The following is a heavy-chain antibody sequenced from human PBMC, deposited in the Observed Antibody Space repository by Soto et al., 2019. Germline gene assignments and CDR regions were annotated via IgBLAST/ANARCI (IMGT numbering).Heavy chain of an antibody. CDR2: IYYSGST. CDR3: ARQGPGTGVDFDY. CDR1: GGSISSSSYY. J-gene: IGHJ4*02. V-gene: IGHV4-39*01. Sequence: SETLSLTCTVSGGSISSSSYYWGWIRQPPGKGLEWIGSIYYSGSTYYNPSLKSRVTISVDTSKNQFPLKLSSVTAADTAVYYCARQGPGTGVDFDYWGQGTLVTVSS. D-gene: IGHD1-1*01.